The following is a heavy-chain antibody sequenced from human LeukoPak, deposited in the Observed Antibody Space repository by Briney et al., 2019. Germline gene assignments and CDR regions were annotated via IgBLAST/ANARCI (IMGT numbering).Heavy chain of an antibody. CDR2: IYSGGST. J-gene: IGHJ6*03. Sequence: GGSLRLSCAASGFTVSSNYMNWVRRAPGKGLEWVSVIYSGGSTYYADSVKGRFTISRDNSKNTLYLQMNSLRAEDTAVYYCARASSIYYYYMDVWGKGTTVTVSS. D-gene: IGHD4-11*01. V-gene: IGHV3-53*01. CDR1: GFTVSSNY. CDR3: ARASSIYYYYMDV.